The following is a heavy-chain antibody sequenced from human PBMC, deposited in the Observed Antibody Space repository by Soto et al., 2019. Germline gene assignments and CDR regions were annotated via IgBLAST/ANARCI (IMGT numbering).Heavy chain of an antibody. J-gene: IGHJ3*02. CDR1: GYTFTSYY. CDR3: VRDTGPPRAFDM. D-gene: IGHD2-8*02. CDR2: IKPSGGST. V-gene: IGHV1-46*03. Sequence: ASLKVSCKASGYTFTSYYMHWLRQAPGQGLEWMGLIKPSGGSTSYAQKFQGRVTMTSDTSTSTVYMELSSLRSEDTAMYYCVRDTGPPRAFDMWGQGTMVTVSS.